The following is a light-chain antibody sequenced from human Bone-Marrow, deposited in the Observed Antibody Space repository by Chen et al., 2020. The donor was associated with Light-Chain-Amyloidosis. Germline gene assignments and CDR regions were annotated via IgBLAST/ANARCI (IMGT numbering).Light chain of an antibody. J-gene: IGLJ3*02. V-gene: IGLV6-57*01. Sequence: NFMLTQPHSVSESPGKTVIISCTRSSGSIATNYVQWYQQRPGSSPTTVIYEDNQRPSGVPDRVSGSIERSSDCASLTISGLKTEEEGDYYCQSYEGGRQGVFGGGTKLTVL. CDR2: EDN. CDR3: QSYEGGRQGV. CDR1: SGSIATNY.